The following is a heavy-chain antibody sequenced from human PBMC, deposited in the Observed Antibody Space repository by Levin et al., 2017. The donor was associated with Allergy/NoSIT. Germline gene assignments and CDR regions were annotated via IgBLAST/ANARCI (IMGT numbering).Heavy chain of an antibody. CDR3: ARGCSGGSCYGAAFDI. D-gene: IGHD2-15*01. CDR2: IYYSGST. Sequence: MPSETLSLTCTVSGGSISSYYWSWIRQPPGKGLEWIGYIYYSGSTNYNPSLKSRVTISVDTSKNQFSLKLISVTAADTALYYCARGCSGGSCYGAAFDIWGQATMVTVSS. J-gene: IGHJ3*02. V-gene: IGHV4-59*01. CDR1: GGSISSYY.